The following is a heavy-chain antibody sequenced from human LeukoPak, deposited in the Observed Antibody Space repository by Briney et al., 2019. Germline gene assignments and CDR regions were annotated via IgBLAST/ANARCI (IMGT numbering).Heavy chain of an antibody. D-gene: IGHD3-10*01. V-gene: IGHV1-18*01. Sequence: GASVKVSCKASGYALSSYGISWVRQAPGQGLEWMGWINTYNGATQYAHKFQGRLTMTTDRSSNTAYMELRSLRSDDTAVYYCARASDISWPFENWGQGTLVTVSS. CDR2: INTYNGAT. J-gene: IGHJ4*02. CDR3: ARASDISWPFEN. CDR1: GYALSSYG.